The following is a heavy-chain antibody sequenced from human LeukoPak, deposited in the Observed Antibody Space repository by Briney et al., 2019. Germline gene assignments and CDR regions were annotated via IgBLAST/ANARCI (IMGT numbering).Heavy chain of an antibody. D-gene: IGHD3-10*01. Sequence: GGSLRLSCAASGFTFSSHGMHWVRQAPGKGLEWVAFIRYDGRSTYYADSVKGRFTISRDNSKNTLYVQMNSLRAEDTAMYYCAKDKSYGSGSHSLDYWGQGTLVTVSS. V-gene: IGHV3-30*02. J-gene: IGHJ4*02. CDR1: GFTFSSHG. CDR3: AKDKSYGSGSHSLDY. CDR2: IRYDGRST.